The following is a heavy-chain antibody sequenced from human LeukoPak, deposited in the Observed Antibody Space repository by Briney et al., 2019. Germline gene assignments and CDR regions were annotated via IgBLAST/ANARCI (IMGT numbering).Heavy chain of an antibody. CDR1: GYTFTSYD. J-gene: IGHJ5*02. Sequence: ASLRVSCTASGYTFTSYDINWVRQAPGQGLEWMACMNPNSGNTGYAQTFQGRGTITRNTSISTAYMELSSLRSEDTAVYYCARAPARRRRPPLSWFDPWGQGTLVTVSS. CDR2: MNPNSGNT. V-gene: IGHV1-8*01. D-gene: IGHD1-1*01. CDR3: ARAPARRRRPPLSWFDP.